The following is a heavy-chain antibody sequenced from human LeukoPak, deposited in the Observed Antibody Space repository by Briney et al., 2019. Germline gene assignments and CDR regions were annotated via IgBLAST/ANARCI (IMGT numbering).Heavy chain of an antibody. Sequence: LSGGSLRLSCAASGFTFSDFWMSWVRQAPGKGLEWVASIKKDGSEKYYVDSVEGRFTISRDNAKNSLYLQMSSLRAEDTAVYYCASILWLYYYGRGGAFDIWGQGTMVTVSS. D-gene: IGHD3-10*02. CDR2: IKKDGSEK. V-gene: IGHV3-7*01. CDR1: GFTFSDFW. J-gene: IGHJ3*02. CDR3: ASILWLYYYGRGGAFDI.